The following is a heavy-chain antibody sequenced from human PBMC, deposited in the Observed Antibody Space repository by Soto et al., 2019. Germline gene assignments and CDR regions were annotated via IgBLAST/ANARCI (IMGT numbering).Heavy chain of an antibody. Sequence: GGSLRLSCAASGFTFSSYGMYWVRQAPGKGLEWVAVIWYDGSNKYYADSVKGRFTISRDNSKNTLYLQMNSLRAEDTAVYYCAREEVVTAILSYYYYYGMDVWGQGTTVTVSS. CDR2: IWYDGSNK. D-gene: IGHD2-21*02. CDR1: GFTFSSYG. V-gene: IGHV3-33*01. CDR3: AREEVVTAILSYYYYYGMDV. J-gene: IGHJ6*02.